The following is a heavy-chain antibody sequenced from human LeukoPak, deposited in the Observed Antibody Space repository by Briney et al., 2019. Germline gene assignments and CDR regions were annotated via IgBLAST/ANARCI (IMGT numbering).Heavy chain of an antibody. Sequence: ASVKVSCKASGYTFTDYYMHWVRQAPGQGLEWMGWINPNSCGTNYAQKFQGRVTMTRDTSISTAYMELSRLRSDDTAVYYCARRRYCSSTSCYYGFDPWGQGTLVTVSS. CDR2: INPNSCGT. CDR1: GYTFTDYY. CDR3: ARRRYCSSTSCYYGFDP. D-gene: IGHD2-2*01. J-gene: IGHJ5*02. V-gene: IGHV1-2*02.